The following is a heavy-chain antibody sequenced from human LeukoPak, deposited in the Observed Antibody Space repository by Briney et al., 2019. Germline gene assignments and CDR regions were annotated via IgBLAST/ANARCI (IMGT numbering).Heavy chain of an antibody. D-gene: IGHD3-22*01. CDR2: ISSSSSTI. J-gene: IGHJ4*02. Sequence: PGRSLRLSCAASGFTFSSYSMNWVRQAPGKGLEWVSYISSSSSTIYYADSVKGRFTISRDNAKNSLYLQMNSLRAEDTAVYYCARVGRIWSTYDSSGYTDYWGQGTLVTVSS. CDR3: ARVGRIWSTYDSSGYTDY. V-gene: IGHV3-48*04. CDR1: GFTFSSYS.